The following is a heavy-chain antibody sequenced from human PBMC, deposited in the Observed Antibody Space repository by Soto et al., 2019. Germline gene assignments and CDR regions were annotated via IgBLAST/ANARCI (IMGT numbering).Heavy chain of an antibody. CDR2: IYSGGST. V-gene: IGHV3-66*01. CDR1: GFTVSSNY. D-gene: IGHD5-12*01. CDR3: ARAAGGYDYDYYYYYMDV. J-gene: IGHJ6*03. Sequence: PGGSLRLSCAASGFTVSSNYMSWVRQAPGKGLEWVSVIYSGGSTYYADSVKGRFTISRDNSKNTLYLQMNSLRAEDTAVYYCARAAGGYDYDYYYYYMDVWGKGTTVIVSS.